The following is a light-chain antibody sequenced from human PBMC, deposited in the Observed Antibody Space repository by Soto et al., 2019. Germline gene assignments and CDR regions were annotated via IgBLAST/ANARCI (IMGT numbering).Light chain of an antibody. CDR3: QQSYTTPWT. V-gene: IGKV1-39*01. CDR1: QSIRSY. Sequence: DIQMTQSPSSLSASVGDRVTISCRASQSIRSYLNWYQQKPGKAPKLLIYSASSLQSGVPSRFSGSGSGTDFTLTVRSLQPDDFATYYCQQSYTTPWTFGQGTKVEIK. CDR2: SAS. J-gene: IGKJ1*01.